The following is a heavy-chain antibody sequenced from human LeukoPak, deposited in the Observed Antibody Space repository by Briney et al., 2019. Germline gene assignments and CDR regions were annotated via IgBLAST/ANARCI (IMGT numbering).Heavy chain of an antibody. CDR2: IYYSGST. CDR3: ARAKEYSSSSRLFDY. J-gene: IGHJ4*02. D-gene: IGHD6-6*01. Sequence: SETLSLTCTVSGGSISSSSYYWGWIRQPPGKGLERIGSIYYSGSTYYNPSLKSRVTISVDTSKNQFSLKLSSATAADTAVYYCARAKEYSSSSRLFDYWGQGTLVTVSS. V-gene: IGHV4-39*01. CDR1: GGSISSSSYY.